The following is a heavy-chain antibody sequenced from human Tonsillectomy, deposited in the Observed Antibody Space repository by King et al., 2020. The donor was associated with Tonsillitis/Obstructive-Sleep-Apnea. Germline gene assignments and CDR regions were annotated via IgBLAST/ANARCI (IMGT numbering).Heavy chain of an antibody. CDR2: IVGSGGST. D-gene: IGHD3-22*01. V-gene: IGHV3-23*04. CDR1: GFTFSSYA. CDR3: AKDADSSGYYPSNYYYMDV. J-gene: IGHJ6*03. Sequence: VQLVESGGGLVQPGGSLILSCAASGFTFSSYAMTCVRQAPGKGLEWVSVIVGSGGSTYYADSLKGRFTISRDNSKNPLYLQMNSLRAEDTAVYYCAKDADSSGYYPSNYYYMDVWGKGTTVTVSS.